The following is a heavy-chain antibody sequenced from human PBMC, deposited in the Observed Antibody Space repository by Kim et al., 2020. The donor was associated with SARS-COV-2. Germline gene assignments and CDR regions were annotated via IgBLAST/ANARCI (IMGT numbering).Heavy chain of an antibody. D-gene: IGHD5-18*01. CDR3: ARDSGVDTAMAYFDY. V-gene: IGHV3-11*05. J-gene: IGHJ4*02. Sequence: DSVKGRFTISRDNAKNSLYLQMNSLRAEDTAVYYCARDSGVDTAMAYFDYWGQGTLVTVSS.